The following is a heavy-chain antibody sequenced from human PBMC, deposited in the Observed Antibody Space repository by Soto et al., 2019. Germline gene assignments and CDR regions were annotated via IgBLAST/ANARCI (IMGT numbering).Heavy chain of an antibody. D-gene: IGHD6-19*01. Sequence: QVQLVQSGAEVKRPGSSVKGSCKASGGTFSSNSINWVRQAPGQGLEWMGSIIPLFGTTDYAQNFQGRVTISADKFTNTAYMELSSLRSEDTAVYFCARAVLSSSRPSYYQYGMDVWGQGTTVTVSS. CDR1: GGTFSSNS. J-gene: IGHJ6*02. CDR2: IIPLFGTT. V-gene: IGHV1-69*06. CDR3: ARAVLSSSRPSYYQYGMDV.